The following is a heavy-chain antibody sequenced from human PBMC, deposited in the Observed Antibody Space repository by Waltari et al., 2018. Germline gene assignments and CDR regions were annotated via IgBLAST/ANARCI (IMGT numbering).Heavy chain of an antibody. CDR3: ARDGYYGSGSYYYDY. CDR2: INHSGST. J-gene: IGHJ4*02. Sequence: QVQLQQWGAGLLKPSETLSLTCAVYGGSFRGYYWSWIRHPPGKGLEWIGEINHSGSTNYKPSRKSRVTIAVDTSKNQFSLKLSSVTAADTAVYYCARDGYYGSGSYYYDYWGQGTLVTVSS. V-gene: IGHV4-34*01. CDR1: GGSFRGYY. D-gene: IGHD3-10*01.